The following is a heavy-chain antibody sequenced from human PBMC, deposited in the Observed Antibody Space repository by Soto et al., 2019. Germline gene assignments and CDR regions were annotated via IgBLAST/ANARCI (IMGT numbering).Heavy chain of an antibody. J-gene: IGHJ4*02. CDR3: ARGGWELFDY. CDR1: GGSFSGYY. CDR2: INHSGST. D-gene: IGHD1-26*01. Sequence: SETLSLTCAVYGGSFSGYYWSWIRQPPGKGLEWIGEINHSGSTNYNPSLKSRVTISVDTSKNQFSLKLSSVTAADTAVYYCARGGWELFDYWGQGTLVTVSS. V-gene: IGHV4-34*01.